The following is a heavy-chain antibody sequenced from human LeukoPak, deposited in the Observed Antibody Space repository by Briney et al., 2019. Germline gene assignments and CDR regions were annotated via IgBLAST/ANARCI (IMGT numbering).Heavy chain of an antibody. D-gene: IGHD4-17*01. V-gene: IGHV4-34*01. Sequence: SETLSLTCTVSGGSISSYYWSWIRQPPGKGPEWIGEINHSGSTNYNPSLKSRVTISVDTSKNQFSLKLSSVTAADTAVYYCARAAVTTKPFDYWGQGTLVTVSS. CDR2: INHSGST. J-gene: IGHJ4*02. CDR3: ARAAVTTKPFDY. CDR1: GGSISSYY.